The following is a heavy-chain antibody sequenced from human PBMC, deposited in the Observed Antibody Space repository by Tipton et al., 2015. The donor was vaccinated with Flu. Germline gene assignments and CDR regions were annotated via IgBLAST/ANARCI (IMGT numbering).Heavy chain of an antibody. Sequence: LRLSCTVSGGSISSSSYYWGWIRQPPGKGLEWIGSIYYSGNTFSIPSLKSRVTISIDTSKNQFSLKLTSVTAADTAVYYCARGPSSDYGMDVWGQGTTVTVS. CDR3: ARGPSSDYGMDV. CDR2: IYYSGNT. V-gene: IGHV4-39*07. CDR1: GGSISSSSYY. J-gene: IGHJ6*02.